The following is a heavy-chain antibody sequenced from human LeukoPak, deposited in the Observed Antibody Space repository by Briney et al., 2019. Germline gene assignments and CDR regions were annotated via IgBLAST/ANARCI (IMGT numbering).Heavy chain of an antibody. CDR3: ASERRYSSGRWDYYFDY. V-gene: IGHV4-39*07. CDR1: GGSISSGGYY. Sequence: SETLSLTCTVSGGSISSGGYYWSWIRQHPGKGLEWIGEINHSGGTNYNPSLKSRVTISVDTPKNQFSLKLSSVTAADTAVYYCASERRYSSGRWDYYFDYWGQGTLVTVSS. J-gene: IGHJ4*02. D-gene: IGHD6-19*01. CDR2: INHSGGT.